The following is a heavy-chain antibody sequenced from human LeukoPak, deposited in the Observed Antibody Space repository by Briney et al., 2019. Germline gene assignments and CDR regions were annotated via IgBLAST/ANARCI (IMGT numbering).Heavy chain of an antibody. J-gene: IGHJ4*02. V-gene: IGHV1-2*02. D-gene: IGHD3-3*01. CDR2: INPNSGGT. CDR3: ARSGGTSGPELDY. Sequence: EASVKVSCKTSVYTFTDYYMHWVRQAPGQGLEWMGWINPNSGGTNYARKFQGRLTMTRDTSINTVYMELSRMTSDDTAVYYCARSGGTSGPELDYWGQGSLITVSS. CDR1: VYTFTDYY.